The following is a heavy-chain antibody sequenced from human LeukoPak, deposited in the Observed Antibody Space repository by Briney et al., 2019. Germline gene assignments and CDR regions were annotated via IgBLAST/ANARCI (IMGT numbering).Heavy chain of an antibody. Sequence: GGSLRLSCAASKFIFSDYYMSWIRQAPGKGLEWLSYISGGGETIYYADSVRGRFTISRDNAKNSLYLQMNSLRAEDTAVYYCARAWGSADYWGQGTQVTVSS. V-gene: IGHV3-11*01. D-gene: IGHD7-27*01. CDR2: ISGGGETI. CDR3: ARAWGSADY. CDR1: KFIFSDYY. J-gene: IGHJ4*02.